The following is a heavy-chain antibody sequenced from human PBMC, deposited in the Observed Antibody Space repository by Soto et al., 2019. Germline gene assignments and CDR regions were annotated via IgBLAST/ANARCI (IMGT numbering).Heavy chain of an antibody. Sequence: EVQLVESGGGLVQPGGSLRLSCAASGFTVSSNYMSWVRQAPGKGLEWVSVIYSGGSTYYADSVKGRFTISRDNSKNTLYLQMNSLRAEDTAVYYCARGMSMVRGVTPVDYWGQGTLVTVSS. CDR2: IYSGGST. D-gene: IGHD3-10*01. J-gene: IGHJ4*02. V-gene: IGHV3-66*01. CDR1: GFTVSSNY. CDR3: ARGMSMVRGVTPVDY.